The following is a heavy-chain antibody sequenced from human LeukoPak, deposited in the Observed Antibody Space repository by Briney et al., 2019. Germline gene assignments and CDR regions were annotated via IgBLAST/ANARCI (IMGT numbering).Heavy chain of an antibody. Sequence: ASVKVSCKASGYTFISYYMHWVRQAPGQELEWMGWINPNSGGTNYAQKFQGRVTMTRDTSISTAYMELSRLRSDDTAVYYCARATGHHYYGSGSYYHDYWGQGTLVTVSS. CDR1: GYTFISYY. CDR3: ARATGHHYYGSGSYYHDY. CDR2: INPNSGGT. V-gene: IGHV1-2*02. J-gene: IGHJ4*02. D-gene: IGHD3-10*01.